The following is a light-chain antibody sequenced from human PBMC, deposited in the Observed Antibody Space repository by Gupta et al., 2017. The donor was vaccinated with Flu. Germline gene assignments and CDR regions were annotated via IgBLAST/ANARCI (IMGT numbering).Light chain of an antibody. J-gene: IGLJ3*02. V-gene: IGLV1-40*01. CDR3: QSYDDSLSGSWV. Sequence: QSVLTQPPSVSGAPGQTVPIPCTGGSSNIGAGYDVHWYQQFPGTAPRLLIYGNNRRPSGISDRFSGSNSGTSASLAIAGLQPEDEADYYCQSYDDSLSGSWVFGGGTKLTVL. CDR1: SSNIGAGYD. CDR2: GNN.